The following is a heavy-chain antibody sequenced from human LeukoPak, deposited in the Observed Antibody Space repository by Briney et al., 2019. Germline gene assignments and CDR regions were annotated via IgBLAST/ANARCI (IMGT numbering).Heavy chain of an antibody. Sequence: SETLSLTCTVSGGSISSGGYYWSWIRQHPGKGLEWIGYIYYSGSAYYNPSLKSRISISVDTSKNQFSLKLSSVTAADTAVYYCAGLEGYHNYFDYWGQGTLVTVSS. D-gene: IGHD5-18*01. CDR2: IYYSGSA. J-gene: IGHJ4*02. CDR3: AGLEGYHNYFDY. V-gene: IGHV4-31*03. CDR1: GGSISSGGYY.